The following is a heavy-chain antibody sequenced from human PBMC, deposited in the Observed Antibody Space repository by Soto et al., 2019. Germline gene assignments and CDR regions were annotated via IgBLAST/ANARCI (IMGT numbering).Heavy chain of an antibody. V-gene: IGHV3-33*01. D-gene: IGHD3-9*01. Sequence: QVQLVESGGGVVQPGRSLRLSCAASGFTFSSYGMHWVRQAPGKGLEGVAVIWYDGSNKYYADSVKGRFTISRDNSKNTLYLQMNSLRAEDTAVYYCARYLGMNWFVPWGQGPLVAFSS. J-gene: IGHJ5*02. CDR1: GFTFSSYG. CDR2: IWYDGSNK. CDR3: ARYLGMNWFVP.